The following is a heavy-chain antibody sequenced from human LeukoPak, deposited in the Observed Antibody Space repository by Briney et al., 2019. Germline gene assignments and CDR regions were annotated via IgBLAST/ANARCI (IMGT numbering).Heavy chain of an antibody. V-gene: IGHV3-74*01. D-gene: IGHD2-2*01. CDR2: INRDGNIT. Sequence: PGGSLRLSCAASGFTFSSYWMHGVRQARGKGLVWVSRINRDGNITNYADSVKGRFTIFRDNAKNTLFLQMSSLRAEDTAVYYCARGGYCTSTSCYDFYYYYMDVWGKGTTVTVSS. CDR3: ARGGYCTSTSCYDFYYYYMDV. CDR1: GFTFSSYW. J-gene: IGHJ6*03.